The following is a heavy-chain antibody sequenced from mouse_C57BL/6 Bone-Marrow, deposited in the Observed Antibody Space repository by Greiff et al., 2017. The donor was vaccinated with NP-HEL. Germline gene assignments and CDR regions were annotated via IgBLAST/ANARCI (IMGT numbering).Heavy chain of an antibody. Sequence: EVQLQESGAELVRPGASVKLSCTASGFNIKDDYMHWVKQRPEQGLEWIGWIDPENGDTEYASKFQGKATITADTSSNTVYLQLSRLTSEDTAVYYCTTEEDDYDAFFAYWGQGTLVTVSA. J-gene: IGHJ3*01. CDR3: TTEEDDYDAFFAY. V-gene: IGHV14-4*01. CDR2: IDPENGDT. CDR1: GFNIKDDY. D-gene: IGHD2-4*01.